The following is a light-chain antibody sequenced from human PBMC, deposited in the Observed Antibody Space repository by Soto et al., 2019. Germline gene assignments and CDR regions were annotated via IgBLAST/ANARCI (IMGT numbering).Light chain of an antibody. CDR1: QSISSW. CDR3: QQYNSYRLT. V-gene: IGKV1-5*03. Sequence: DIPMTQSPSTLSASVGDRVTITCRASQSISSWLAWYQQKPGKAPKLLLYKASSVESGVPSRFSGSGSGTEFTLTISSLQPDDFATYYCQQYNSYRLTFGGGTKVEIK. J-gene: IGKJ4*01. CDR2: KAS.